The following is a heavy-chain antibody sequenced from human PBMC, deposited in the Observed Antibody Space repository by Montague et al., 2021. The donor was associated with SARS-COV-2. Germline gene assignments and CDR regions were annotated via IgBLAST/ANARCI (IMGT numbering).Heavy chain of an antibody. V-gene: IGHV6-1*01. CDR3: ARSTVDIAMAFDD. Sequence: CAISGDSVSSHSAAWNWIRQSPSKGLEWLGRTYYRSKWYNDYAVSVKSRITINPDTSKNQFSLRLTSVTAADTAVYFCARSTVDIAMAFDDWGQGTLVTVAP. CDR1: GDSVSSHSAA. CDR2: TYYRSKWYN. D-gene: IGHD2-2*03. J-gene: IGHJ4*02.